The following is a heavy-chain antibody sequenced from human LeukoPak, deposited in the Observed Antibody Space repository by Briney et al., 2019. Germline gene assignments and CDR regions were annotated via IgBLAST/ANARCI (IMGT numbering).Heavy chain of an antibody. Sequence: GAPVKVSCKASGYTFTSYGISWVRQATGQGLEWMGWMNPNSANTGYAQKFQGRVTMTRNTSISTAYMELSSLRSEDTAVYYCARVNCSSTSCRSKFLDYWGQGTLVTVSS. CDR1: GYTFTSYG. J-gene: IGHJ4*02. CDR3: ARVNCSSTSCRSKFLDY. CDR2: MNPNSANT. V-gene: IGHV1-8*02. D-gene: IGHD2-2*01.